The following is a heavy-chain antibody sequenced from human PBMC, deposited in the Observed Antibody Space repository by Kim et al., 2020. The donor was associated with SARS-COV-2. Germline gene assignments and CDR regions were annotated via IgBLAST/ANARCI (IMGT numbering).Heavy chain of an antibody. CDR2: INPSGGST. J-gene: IGHJ6*02. Sequence: ASVKISCKASGYTFTSYYMHWVRQAPGQGLEWMGIINPSGGSTSYAQKFQGRVTMTRDTSTSTVYMELSSLRSEDTAVYYCAREIAPVLRYFDWLSRISHGMDVWGQGTTVTVSS. CDR1: GYTFTSYY. D-gene: IGHD3-9*01. V-gene: IGHV1-46*01. CDR3: AREIAPVLRYFDWLSRISHGMDV.